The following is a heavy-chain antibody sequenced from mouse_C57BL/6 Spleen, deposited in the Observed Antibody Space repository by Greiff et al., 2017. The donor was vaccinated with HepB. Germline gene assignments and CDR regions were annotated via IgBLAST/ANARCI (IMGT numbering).Heavy chain of an antibody. CDR1: GYTFTDYY. D-gene: IGHD2-3*01. J-gene: IGHJ2*01. CDR3: ARWDGYFDY. CDR2: INPNNGGT. Sequence: EVQLQQSGPELVKPGASVKISCKASGYTFTDYYMNWVKQSHGKSLEWIGDINPNNGGTSYNQKFKGKATLTVDKSSSTAYMELRSLTSEDSAVYYCARWDGYFDYWAQGTTLTVSS. V-gene: IGHV1-26*01.